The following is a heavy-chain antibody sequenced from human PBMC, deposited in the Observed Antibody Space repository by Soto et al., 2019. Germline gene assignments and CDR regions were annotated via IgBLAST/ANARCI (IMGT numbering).Heavy chain of an antibody. D-gene: IGHD3-10*01. CDR1: GFTFSSYA. Sequence: GGSLRLSCAASGFTFSSYAMHWVRQAPGKGLEWVAVISYDGSNKYYADSVKGRFTISRDNSKNTLYLQMNSLRAEDTAVYYCARGSGGLLNYYYGMDVWGQGTTVTVSS. V-gene: IGHV3-30-3*01. J-gene: IGHJ6*02. CDR3: ARGSGGLLNYYYGMDV. CDR2: ISYDGSNK.